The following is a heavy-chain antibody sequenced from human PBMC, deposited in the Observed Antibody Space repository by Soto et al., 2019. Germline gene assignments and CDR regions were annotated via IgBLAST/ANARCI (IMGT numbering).Heavy chain of an antibody. CDR1: GFPFTSFF. V-gene: IGHV1-46*01. D-gene: IGHD3-16*01. J-gene: IGHJ5*02. Sequence: HVQLVQSGAEVKKPGASVTVSCKSSGFPFTSFFIHWVRQAPGQGLEWMGVINPSRGGAHYAQKFQGRLTLTRDTSSSTVYLDLTSLKSEDTALYYCVRGGRDVPRIPYDTWGQGTRVTVSS. CDR3: VRGGRDVPRIPYDT. CDR2: INPSRGGA.